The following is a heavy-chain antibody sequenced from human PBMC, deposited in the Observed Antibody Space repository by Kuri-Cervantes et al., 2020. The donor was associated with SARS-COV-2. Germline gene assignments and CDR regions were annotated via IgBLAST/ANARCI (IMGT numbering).Heavy chain of an antibody. CDR2: IYYSGST. D-gene: IGHD6-13*01. J-gene: IGHJ4*02. CDR1: GGSISSYY. CDR3: ARGAIAAAAFDY. V-gene: IGHV4-59*12. Sequence: SETLSLTCTVSGGSISSYYWSWIRQPPGKGLEWIGYIYYSGSTNYNPSLKSRVTISVDTSKNQFSPKLSSVTATDTAVYYCARGAIAAAAFDYWGQGTLVTVSS.